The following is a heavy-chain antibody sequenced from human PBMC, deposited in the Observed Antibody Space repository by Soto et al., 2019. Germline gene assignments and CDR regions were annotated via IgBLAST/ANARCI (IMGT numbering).Heavy chain of an antibody. CDR2: ISGSGGST. D-gene: IGHD5-12*01. Sequence: GGSLRLSCAASGFTFSSYAMSWVRQAPGKGLEWVSAISGSGGSTYYADSVKGRFTISRDNSKNTLYLQMNSLRAEDTAVYYCARDSGYDSNYYYGMDVWGQGTTVTVSS. CDR1: GFTFSSYA. V-gene: IGHV3-23*01. CDR3: ARDSGYDSNYYYGMDV. J-gene: IGHJ6*02.